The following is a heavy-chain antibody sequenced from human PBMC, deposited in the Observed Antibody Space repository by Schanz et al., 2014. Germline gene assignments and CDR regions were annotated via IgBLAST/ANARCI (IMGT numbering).Heavy chain of an antibody. J-gene: IGHJ4*02. CDR3: ARGLIAAAGGAFDY. D-gene: IGHD6-13*01. CDR1: GFGFSSYS. Sequence: VHLLESGGGLVEPGGSLRLSCTASGFGFSSYSMNWVRQAPGKGLEWVSYISGSSRTIYYADSMKGRFTVSRDNAENALYLQMNSLRAGDAAVYYCARGLIAAAGGAFDYWGQGTLVAVAA. V-gene: IGHV3-48*01. CDR2: ISGSSRTI.